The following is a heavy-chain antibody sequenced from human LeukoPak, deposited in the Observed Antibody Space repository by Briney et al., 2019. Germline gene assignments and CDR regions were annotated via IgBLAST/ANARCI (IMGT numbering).Heavy chain of an antibody. CDR2: INPNSGGT. Sequence: ASVKVSCKASGYTFTGYYMHWVRQAPGQGLEWMGWINPNSGGTNYAQKFQGRVTMTRDTSISTAYMELSRLRSDDTAVYYCARVGCSSTSCYRISYYYYYGMAVWGQGTTVTVSS. J-gene: IGHJ6*02. V-gene: IGHV1-2*02. CDR1: GYTFTGYY. D-gene: IGHD2-2*01. CDR3: ARVGCSSTSCYRISYYYYYGMAV.